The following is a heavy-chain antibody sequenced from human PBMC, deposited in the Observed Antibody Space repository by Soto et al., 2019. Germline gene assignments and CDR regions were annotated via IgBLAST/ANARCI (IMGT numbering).Heavy chain of an antibody. CDR1: GFTFSNYA. D-gene: IGHD6-19*01. CDR2: ISGSGGTT. Sequence: GGSLRLSCAASGFTFSNYAVSWVRQAPGKGLEWVSAISGSGGTTYYADSVKGRFTISRDNSKDTLHLQMNSLRAEDTAIYYCAKTPRQWLVYFDYWGQG. J-gene: IGHJ4*02. V-gene: IGHV3-23*01. CDR3: AKTPRQWLVYFDY.